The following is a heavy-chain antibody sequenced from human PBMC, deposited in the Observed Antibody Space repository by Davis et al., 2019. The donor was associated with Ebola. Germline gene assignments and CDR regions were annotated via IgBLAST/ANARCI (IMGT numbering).Heavy chain of an antibody. V-gene: IGHV3-23*01. CDR2: ISGSGGST. CDR3: ARGRDWIGYYFDY. D-gene: IGHD3/OR15-3a*01. Sequence: GGSLRLSCAASGFTFSSYAMSWVRQAPGKGLEWVSAISGSGGSTYYADSVKGRFTISRDNSKNTLYLQMNSLRAEDTAVYYCARGRDWIGYYFDYWGQGALVTVSS. J-gene: IGHJ4*02. CDR1: GFTFSSYA.